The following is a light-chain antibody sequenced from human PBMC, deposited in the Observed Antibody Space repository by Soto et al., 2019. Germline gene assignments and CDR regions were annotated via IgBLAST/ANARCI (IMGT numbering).Light chain of an antibody. V-gene: IGLV2-14*01. CDR1: SSDVGGYNY. CDR2: EVS. Sequence: QSALTQPASVSGSPGQSITISCTGTSSDVGGYNYVSWYQQHPGKAPKLMIYEVSDRPPGVSNRLSASKSGNTASLTISGLQADDEADYYCSSYTSSSTPVVFGGGTKLTVL. J-gene: IGLJ2*01. CDR3: SSYTSSSTPVV.